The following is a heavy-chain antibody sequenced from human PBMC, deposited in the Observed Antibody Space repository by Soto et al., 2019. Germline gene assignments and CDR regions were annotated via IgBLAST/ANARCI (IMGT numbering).Heavy chain of an antibody. CDR2: INAYNGNT. Sequence: GASLKVSCKSSGYRFYSYGIGWVRQAPGQGLEWMGWINAYNGNTNYAQNLQGGVTLTTDTSTSTAYMELRSLRSNDTAVYYCAMVDVYVTPSPQDVWGQGTTVTVSS. D-gene: IGHD3-16*01. CDR3: AMVDVYVTPSPQDV. CDR1: GYRFYSYG. J-gene: IGHJ6*02. V-gene: IGHV1-18*01.